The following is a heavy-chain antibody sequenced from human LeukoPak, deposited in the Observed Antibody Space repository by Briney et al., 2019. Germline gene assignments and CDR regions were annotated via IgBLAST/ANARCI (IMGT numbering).Heavy chain of an antibody. D-gene: IGHD4-17*01. CDR2: INHSGST. Sequence: SETLSLTCAVYGGSFSGYYWSWVRQPPGKGLEWIGEINHSGSTNYNPSLKSRVTISVDTSKNQFSLKLSSVTAADTAVYYCARGSATVTTDWGQGTLVTVSS. J-gene: IGHJ4*02. CDR3: ARGSATVTTD. CDR1: GGSFSGYY. V-gene: IGHV4-34*01.